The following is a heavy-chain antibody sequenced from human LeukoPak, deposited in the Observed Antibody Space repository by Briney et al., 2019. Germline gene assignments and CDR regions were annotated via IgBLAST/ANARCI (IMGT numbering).Heavy chain of an antibody. CDR2: INHSGST. CDR3: ARGAKVGATSYYFDY. CDR1: GGSFSGYY. J-gene: IGHJ4*02. V-gene: IGHV4-34*01. D-gene: IGHD1-26*01. Sequence: SVTLSLTCAVYGGSFSGYYWSWIRQPPGKGLEWIGEINHSGSTNYNPSLKSRVTISVDTSKNQFSLKLSSVTAADTAVYYCARGAKVGATSYYFDYWGQGTLVTVSS.